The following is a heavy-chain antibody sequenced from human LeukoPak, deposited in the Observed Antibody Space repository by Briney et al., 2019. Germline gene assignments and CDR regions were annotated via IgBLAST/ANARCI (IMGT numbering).Heavy chain of an antibody. CDR3: AREADLRITIFGVVIRHPFDY. V-gene: IGHV3-48*03. D-gene: IGHD3-3*01. CDR1: GFTFSSYE. CDR2: ISSSGSTI. Sequence: GGSLRLSCAASGFTFSSYEMNWVRQAPGKGLEWVSYISSSGSTIYYADSVKGRFTISRDNAKNSLYLQMNSLRAEDTAVYYCAREADLRITIFGVVIRHPFDYWGQGTLVTVSS. J-gene: IGHJ4*02.